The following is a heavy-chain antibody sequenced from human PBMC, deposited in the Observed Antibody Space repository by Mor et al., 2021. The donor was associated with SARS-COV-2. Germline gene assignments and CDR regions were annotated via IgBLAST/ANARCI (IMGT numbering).Heavy chain of an antibody. Sequence: SSYAMHWVRQAPGKGLEWVAVISYDGSNKYYADSVKGRFTISRDNSKNTLYLQMNSLRAEDTAVYYCVGKQLPIWGQGTM. J-gene: IGHJ3*02. CDR3: VGKQLPI. CDR1: SSYA. CDR2: ISYDGSNK. V-gene: IGHV3-30-3*01. D-gene: IGHD6-6*01.